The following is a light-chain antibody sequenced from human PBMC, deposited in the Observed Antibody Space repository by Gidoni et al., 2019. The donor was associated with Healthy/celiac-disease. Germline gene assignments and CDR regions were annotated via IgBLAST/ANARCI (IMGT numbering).Light chain of an antibody. V-gene: IGKV3-11*01. CDR1: QSVSSY. CDR3: QQRSNWQLT. CDR2: DAS. J-gene: IGKJ4*01. Sequence: EILLTQSPATLSLSPGARATPSCRASQSVSSYLAWYQQKPGQAPRLLIYDASNRANGIPARFSGSGSGTGFTLIISSLETEDFAVYCCQQRSNWQLTFGGGTKVEIK.